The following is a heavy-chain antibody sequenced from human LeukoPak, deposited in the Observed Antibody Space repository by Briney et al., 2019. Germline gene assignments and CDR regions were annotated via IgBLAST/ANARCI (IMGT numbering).Heavy chain of an antibody. D-gene: IGHD3-22*01. CDR2: ISSSSSYI. Sequence: GGSLRLSCAASGFTFSSYSMNWVRQALGKGLEWVSSISSSSSYIYYADSVQGRFTISRDNAKNSLYLQMNSLRAEDTAVYYCARTHSSGYYYQFDYWGQGTLVTVSS. CDR3: ARTHSSGYYYQFDY. CDR1: GFTFSSYS. J-gene: IGHJ4*02. V-gene: IGHV3-21*04.